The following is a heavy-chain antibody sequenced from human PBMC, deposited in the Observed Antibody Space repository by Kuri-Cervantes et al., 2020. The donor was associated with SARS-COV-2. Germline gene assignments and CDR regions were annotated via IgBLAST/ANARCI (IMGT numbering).Heavy chain of an antibody. CDR1: GYTFSDYY. CDR3: ARSPLTRRYSSGWTERYYYYYYMDV. V-gene: IGHV1-18*04. CDR2: ISAYNGNT. J-gene: IGHJ6*03. D-gene: IGHD6-19*01. Sequence: ASVKVSCKASGYTFSDYYMHWVRQAPGQGLEWMGWISAYNGNTNYAQKLQGRVTMTTDTSTSTAHMELRSLRSDDTAVYYCARSPLTRRYSSGWTERYYYYYYMDVWGKGTTVTVSS.